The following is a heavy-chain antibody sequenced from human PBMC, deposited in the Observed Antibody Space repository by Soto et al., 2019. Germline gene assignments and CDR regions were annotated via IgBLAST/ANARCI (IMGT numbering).Heavy chain of an antibody. D-gene: IGHD6-13*01. V-gene: IGHV1-18*01. J-gene: IGHJ4*02. CDR2: ISAYNGNT. CDR1: GYTFTNYA. Sequence: QVQLVQSGAEVKKPGASVKVSCKASGYTFTNYAFSWVRQAPGQGLEWMGWISAYNGNTNYPQKLQRRVTMTTDTSTSTASMELRSLRSDDTAVYYCARVLAAAGPFDCWGPGTLVTVSS. CDR3: ARVLAAAGPFDC.